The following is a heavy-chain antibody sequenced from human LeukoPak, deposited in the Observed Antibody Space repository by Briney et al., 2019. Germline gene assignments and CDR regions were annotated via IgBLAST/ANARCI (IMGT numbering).Heavy chain of an antibody. Sequence: GRSLRLSCAASGFTFSSYAMHWVRQAPGKGLEWVAVISYDGSNKYYADSVKGRFTISRDNSKNTLYLQMNSLRAEDTAVYYCARDPDRSYSRFDYWGQGALVTVSS. J-gene: IGHJ4*02. V-gene: IGHV3-30-3*01. D-gene: IGHD1-26*01. CDR3: ARDPDRSYSRFDY. CDR2: ISYDGSNK. CDR1: GFTFSSYA.